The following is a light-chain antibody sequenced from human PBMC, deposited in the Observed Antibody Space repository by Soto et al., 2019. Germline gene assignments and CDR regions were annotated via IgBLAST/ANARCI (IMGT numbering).Light chain of an antibody. Sequence: DIQMTQSPSTLSASVGDRVTITCRASQSISSWLAWYQQKPGKAPKLLIYDGSSLESGVTSRFSGSGSGTEVTLTISSLQPDDFATYYCQKYNSYPVTFGQGTKLEIQ. CDR1: QSISSW. CDR2: DGS. CDR3: QKYNSYPVT. J-gene: IGKJ2*01. V-gene: IGKV1-5*01.